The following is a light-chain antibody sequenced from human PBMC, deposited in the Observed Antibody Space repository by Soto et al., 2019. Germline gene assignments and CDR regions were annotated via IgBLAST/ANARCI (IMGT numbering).Light chain of an antibody. J-gene: IGKJ5*01. CDR3: QQYGSSPRTIT. CDR2: GSY. V-gene: IGKV3-20*01. Sequence: EIVLTQSPGTLSFSQVERFTLSFRAIQSFSGNYLTWYQHKPGQAPRLLIYGSYHRATGIPDRFSGSGSGTDLTLTISRLEPEDFAVYYCQQYGSSPRTITFGQGTRLEIK. CDR1: QSFSGNY.